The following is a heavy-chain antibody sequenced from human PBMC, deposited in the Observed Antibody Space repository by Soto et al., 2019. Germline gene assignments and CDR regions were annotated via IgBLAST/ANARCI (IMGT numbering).Heavy chain of an antibody. J-gene: IGHJ6*02. CDR1: GFTFSSFH. CDR3: AREDSSRNYYYYGMDV. Sequence: GGSLRLSCAASGFTFSSFHMNWVRQAPGRGLEWVAYITSSSDTIYYSDSVKGRFTISRDNAKNSLYLQMNSLRAEDTAVYYCAREDSSRNYYYYGMDVWGQGTTVTVSS. V-gene: IGHV3-48*04. CDR2: ITSSSDTI. D-gene: IGHD6-13*01.